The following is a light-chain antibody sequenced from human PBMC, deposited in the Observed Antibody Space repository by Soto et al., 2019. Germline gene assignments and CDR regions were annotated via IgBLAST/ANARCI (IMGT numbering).Light chain of an antibody. Sequence: DIQMTQSPSTLSASVGDRVTITCRASQSISVWLAWYQQKAGKAPNLLIYKASRLESGVPSRFSGSGYGSEFTLINSSLQPDDFATYYCHQYNSYPRTFGQGTKVDIK. J-gene: IGKJ1*01. CDR1: QSISVW. V-gene: IGKV1-5*03. CDR2: KAS. CDR3: HQYNSYPRT.